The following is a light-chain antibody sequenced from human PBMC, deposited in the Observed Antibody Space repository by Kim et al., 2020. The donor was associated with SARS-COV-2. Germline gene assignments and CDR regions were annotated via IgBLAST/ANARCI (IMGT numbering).Light chain of an antibody. CDR2: KAS. CDR3: QQYNSYWT. J-gene: IGKJ1*01. Sequence: TASVENRFTITCRASQSSSSWLAWYQQKPWKAPKLLIYKASNLESGVPSRFSGSGSGTEFTLTISSLQPDDFATYYCQQYNSYWTFGQGTKVDIK. CDR1: QSSSSW. V-gene: IGKV1-5*03.